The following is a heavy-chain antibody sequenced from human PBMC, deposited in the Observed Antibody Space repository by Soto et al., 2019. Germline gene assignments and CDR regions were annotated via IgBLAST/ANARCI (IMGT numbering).Heavy chain of an antibody. Sequence: QVQLVQSGPEVKKPGASVMVSCRASGYTFTSHYMHWVRQAPGQGLEWMGMIDPSGGATTYAQKFQGRVTITRDTSTTTVYMELSSLRPEDTAVYSCSRGLWQWLFDYWCQGTLVNVSS. D-gene: IGHD6-19*01. CDR2: IDPSGGAT. CDR1: GYTFTSHY. V-gene: IGHV1-46*03. J-gene: IGHJ4*02. CDR3: SRGLWQWLFDY.